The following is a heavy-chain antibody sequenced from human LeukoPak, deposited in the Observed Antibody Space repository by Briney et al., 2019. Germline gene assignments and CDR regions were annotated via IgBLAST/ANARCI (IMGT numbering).Heavy chain of an antibody. V-gene: IGHV3-30*02. D-gene: IGHD3-10*01. CDR3: AKEPTGSYYNLFDY. CDR1: GFTFSSYG. CDR2: IRYDGSNK. Sequence: GGSLRLSCAASGFTFSSYGMHWVRQAPGKGLEWVAFIRYDGSNKYYADSVKGRFTVSRDNSKNTLYLQMNSLRAEDTAVYYCAKEPTGSYYNLFDYWGQGTLVTVSS. J-gene: IGHJ4*02.